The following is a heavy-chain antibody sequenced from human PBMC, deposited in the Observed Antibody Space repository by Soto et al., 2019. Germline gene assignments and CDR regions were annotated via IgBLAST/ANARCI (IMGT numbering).Heavy chain of an antibody. CDR3: TRGRDDGYNWDY. CDR1: GGSISSSRNY. CDR2: IYYSGST. Sequence: SETLSLTCTVSGGSISSSRNYWGWIRQPPGEGLEWIGSIYYSGSTYFNPSLRSRATISVDTSKNQISLKLSSVTAADTAVYYCTRGRDDGYNWDYWGQGTLVTVSS. J-gene: IGHJ4*02. D-gene: IGHD5-12*01. V-gene: IGHV4-39*01.